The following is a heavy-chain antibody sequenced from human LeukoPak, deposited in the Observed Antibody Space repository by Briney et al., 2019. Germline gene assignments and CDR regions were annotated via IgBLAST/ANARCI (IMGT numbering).Heavy chain of an antibody. D-gene: IGHD3-10*01. Sequence: GGSLRLSCVASGFTFSSYSMNWVRQAPGKGLEWVSAISGSGGSTYYADSVKGRFTISRDNAKNSLYLQMNSLRAEDTALYYCAKDKVFGGELDYWGQGTLVTISS. CDR1: GFTFSSYS. CDR2: ISGSGGST. CDR3: AKDKVFGGELDY. J-gene: IGHJ4*02. V-gene: IGHV3-21*04.